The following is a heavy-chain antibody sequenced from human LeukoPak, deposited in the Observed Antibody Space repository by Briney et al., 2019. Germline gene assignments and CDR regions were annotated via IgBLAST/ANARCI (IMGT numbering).Heavy chain of an antibody. D-gene: IGHD4-11*01. J-gene: IGHJ4*02. Sequence: SETLSLTCTVSGGSISGYYWSWIQQPPGKGLEWIGYIYSSGSTNYNPSLKSRVTISIDTSKNQFSLKLTSVTAADTAVYYCAREGTTVTHFDYWGQGTLVTVSS. CDR2: IYSSGST. CDR3: AREGTTVTHFDY. V-gene: IGHV4-59*01. CDR1: GGSISGYY.